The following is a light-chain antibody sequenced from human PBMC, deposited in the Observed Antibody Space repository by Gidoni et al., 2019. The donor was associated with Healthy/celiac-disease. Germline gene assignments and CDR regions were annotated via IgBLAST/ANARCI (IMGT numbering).Light chain of an antibody. CDR1: KLGDKY. CDR3: QAWDSSTAR. V-gene: IGLV3-1*01. J-gene: IGLJ3*02. CDR2: QGS. Sequence: SYELTQPHSVSVPPGQTASITCSGDKLGDKYACWYQQKPGPSPVLVIYQGSKRPSGIPERFSGSNSGNTATLTISGTQAMDEAYYYCQAWDSSTARFGGGTKLTVL.